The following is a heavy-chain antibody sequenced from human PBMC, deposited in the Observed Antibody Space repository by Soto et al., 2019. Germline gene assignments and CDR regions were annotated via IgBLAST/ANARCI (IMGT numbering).Heavy chain of an antibody. CDR3: ARDLNDFWSGYFFGWFDP. D-gene: IGHD3-3*01. CDR1: GGSFTGHF. V-gene: IGHV4-34*01. CDR2: VSHSGNT. J-gene: IGHJ5*02. Sequence: LSLTCTVSGGSFTGHFWSWVRQPPGKGLEWIGEVSHSGNTKYYPSLRSRVTLSVDSSKNQISLALTSVTAADTAVYYCARDLNDFWSGYFFGWFDPWGQGTLVTVSS.